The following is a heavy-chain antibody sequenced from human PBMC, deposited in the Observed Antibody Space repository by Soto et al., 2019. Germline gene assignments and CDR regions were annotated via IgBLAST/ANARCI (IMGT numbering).Heavy chain of an antibody. J-gene: IGHJ5*01. D-gene: IGHD1-7*01. CDR1: GFTFSSHW. CDR3: AGSPGLSRISGTTLGA. CDR2: INGDGSST. V-gene: IGHV3-74*01. Sequence: GGSLRLSCAASGFTFSSHWMHWVRQAPGKGLVWVSRINGDGSSTSYADSVKGRFTISRDNAKNMLYPQVNSLRADDTAVYYCAGSPGLSRISGTTLGAWGQGTLVTVSS.